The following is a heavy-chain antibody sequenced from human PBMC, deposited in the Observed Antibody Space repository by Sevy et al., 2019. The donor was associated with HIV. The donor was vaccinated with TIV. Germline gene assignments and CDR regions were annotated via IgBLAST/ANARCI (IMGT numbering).Heavy chain of an antibody. CDR3: ARGMILEGSWYGMDV. D-gene: IGHD3-3*01. CDR1: GFIVSSNY. Sequence: GESLKISCAVSGFIVSSNYMTWVRQAPGKGLEWVSVIYSGGNTFYADSVRGRFTISRDNSKNTLYLQMNSLRAEDTAVYYCARGMILEGSWYGMDVWGQWTTVTVSS. CDR2: IYSGGNT. J-gene: IGHJ6*02. V-gene: IGHV3-53*01.